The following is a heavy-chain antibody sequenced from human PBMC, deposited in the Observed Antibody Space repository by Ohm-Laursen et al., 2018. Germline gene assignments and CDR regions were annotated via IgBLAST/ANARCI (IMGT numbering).Heavy chain of an antibody. CDR1: GFTFSSYS. CDR3: ARLSSGWFY. J-gene: IGHJ4*02. D-gene: IGHD6-19*01. Sequence: GSLRLSCAASGFTFSSYSMNWVRQAPGKGLEWVSSISSSSSYIYYAGSVKGRFTISRDNAKNSLYLQMNSLRAEDTAVYYCARLSSGWFYWGQGTLVTVSS. CDR2: ISSSSSYI. V-gene: IGHV3-21*01.